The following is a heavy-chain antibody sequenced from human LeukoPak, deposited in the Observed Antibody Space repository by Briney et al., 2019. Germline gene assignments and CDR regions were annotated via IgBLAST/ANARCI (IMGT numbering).Heavy chain of an antibody. J-gene: IGHJ4*02. CDR2: ISTSGLNTI. CDR1: GFTFSSFG. V-gene: IGHV3-48*04. D-gene: IGHD5/OR15-5a*01. Sequence: GGSLRLSCAASGFTFSSFGMNWVRQAPGKGLEWISYISTSGLNTIHYADPVKGRFTISRDNAKNSLFLQMNSLRAEDTAVYYCARSLSTDFDYWGQGILVTVSS. CDR3: ARSLSTDFDY.